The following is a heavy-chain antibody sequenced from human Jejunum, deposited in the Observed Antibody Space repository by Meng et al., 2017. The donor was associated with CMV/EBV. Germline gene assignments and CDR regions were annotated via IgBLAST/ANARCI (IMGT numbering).Heavy chain of an antibody. Sequence: QGHWWRFVEALCRPGGPLGLSCAASGFTFDDYYMNGIRQSPGKGLEWVSSVSSVSSYTNYADSVKGRFTISRDNAKNSLYLQMNSLRAEDTAVYYCARDRYCTNGVCYTHFDSWGQGTLVTVSS. V-gene: IGHV3-11*06. CDR1: GFTFDDYY. CDR3: ARDRYCTNGVCYTHFDS. CDR2: VSSVSSYT. J-gene: IGHJ4*02. D-gene: IGHD2-8*01.